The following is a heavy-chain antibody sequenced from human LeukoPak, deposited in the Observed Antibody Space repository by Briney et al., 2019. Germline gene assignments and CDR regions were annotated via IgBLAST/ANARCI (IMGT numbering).Heavy chain of an antibody. CDR2: ISWNSGSI. J-gene: IGHJ4*02. D-gene: IGHD3-9*01. CDR3: AKANYDILTGLGLVFDY. Sequence: GGSLRLSCAASGFTFSSYAMHWVRQAPGKGLEWVSGISWNSGSIGYADSVKGRFTISRDNAKNSLYLQMNSLRAEDTALYYCAKANYDILTGLGLVFDYWGQGTLVTVSS. CDR1: GFTFSSYA. V-gene: IGHV3-9*01.